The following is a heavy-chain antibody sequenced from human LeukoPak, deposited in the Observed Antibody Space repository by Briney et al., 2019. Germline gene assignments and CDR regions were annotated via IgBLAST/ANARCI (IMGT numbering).Heavy chain of an antibody. D-gene: IGHD3-10*01. CDR3: AREGRWESGYKFGSGTSALDF. Sequence: ASVKVSCKASRYIFTGYQIHWVRQAPGEGLEWMAWINPKSGDTNYAQSFRDRVTVTRDSSVSTVYMELNTPRSDDTALYYCAREGRWESGYKFGSGTSALDFWGQGTLVSVSS. CDR2: INPKSGDT. J-gene: IGHJ4*02. V-gene: IGHV1-2*02. CDR1: RYIFTGYQ.